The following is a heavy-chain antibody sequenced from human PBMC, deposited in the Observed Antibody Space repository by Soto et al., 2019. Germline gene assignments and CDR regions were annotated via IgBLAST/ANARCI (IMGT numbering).Heavy chain of an antibody. V-gene: IGHV3-21*01. CDR1: GFTFSSYS. CDR2: ISSSSSYI. J-gene: IGHJ6*03. CDR3: ARDLTVATIGDAMDV. Sequence: GGSLRLSCAASGFTFSSYSMNWVRQAPGKGLEWVSSISSSSSYIYYADSVKGRFTISRDNAKNSLYLQMNSLRAEDTAVYCCARDLTVATIGDAMDVWGKGTTVTVSS. D-gene: IGHD5-12*01.